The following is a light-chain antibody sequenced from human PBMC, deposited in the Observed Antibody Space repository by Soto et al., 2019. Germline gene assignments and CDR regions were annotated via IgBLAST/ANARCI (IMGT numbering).Light chain of an antibody. Sequence: ETVLTQSPGTLSLSPGEGATLSCRASQGVSSNSLAWYQQKPGQAPRLLIYGASTRATGVPDRFSGSGSGTDFTLTISRLVPEDFAVYYCQQYGDSPVTVGQGTKVDIK. CDR3: QQYGDSPVT. CDR2: GAS. CDR1: QGVSSNS. V-gene: IGKV3-20*01. J-gene: IGKJ1*01.